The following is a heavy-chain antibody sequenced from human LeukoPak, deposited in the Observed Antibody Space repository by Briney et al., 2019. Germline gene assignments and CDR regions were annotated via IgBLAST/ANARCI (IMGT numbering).Heavy chain of an antibody. CDR2: INPNSGGT. J-gene: IGHJ6*03. CDR1: GYTFTGYY. Sequence: ASVKVSCKASGYTFTGYYMHWVRQAPGQGLEWMGWINPNSGGTNYAQKFQGRVTMTRDTSISTAYMELSRLRSDDTAVYYCARDFYYDSTGQGVYYYYMDVWGKGTTVTISS. V-gene: IGHV1-2*02. CDR3: ARDFYYDSTGQGVYYYYMDV. D-gene: IGHD3-22*01.